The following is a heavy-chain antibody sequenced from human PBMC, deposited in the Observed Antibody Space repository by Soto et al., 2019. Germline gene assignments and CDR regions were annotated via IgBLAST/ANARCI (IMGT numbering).Heavy chain of an antibody. D-gene: IGHD1-20*01. V-gene: IGHV3-23*01. CDR1: GFTFSTNA. CDR2: ISDSGAST. CDR3: AKFRGPNRNLSSFHY. Sequence: LRLSCAASGFTFSTNAMSWVRQAPGKGLEWVSAISDSGASTYYADSVKGRVTISRDNSKNTFYLQMNSLRAEDTAVYYCAKFRGPNRNLSSFHYSCPAPQLTLSS. J-gene: IGHJ4*02.